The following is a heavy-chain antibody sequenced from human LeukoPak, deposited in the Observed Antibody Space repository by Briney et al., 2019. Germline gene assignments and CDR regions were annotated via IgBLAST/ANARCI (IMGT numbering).Heavy chain of an antibody. J-gene: IGHJ4*02. CDR3: ARQMDLYGTFDY. CDR2: IYQSGNT. V-gene: IGHV4-38-2*01. D-gene: IGHD2/OR15-2a*01. CDR1: SYSISSRYY. Sequence: PSETLSLTCVVSSYSISSRYYWGRIRQPPGKGLEWIGSIYQSGNTYYNPSLKSRVAISVDTSKNQFSLKLTSVTAADTAVYYCARQMDLYGTFDYWGQGTLVTVSS.